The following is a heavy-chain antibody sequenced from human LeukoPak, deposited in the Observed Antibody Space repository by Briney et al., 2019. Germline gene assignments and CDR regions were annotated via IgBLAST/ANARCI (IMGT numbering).Heavy chain of an antibody. J-gene: IGHJ4*02. Sequence: ASVKVSCKASGYTFTSYGISWVRQAPGQGLEWMGWISAYNGNTNYAQKLQGRVTMTTDTSTSTAYMELRSLRSDDTAVYCCARDKERATIFGVVILGIDYWGQGTLVTVSS. CDR2: ISAYNGNT. CDR1: GYTFTSYG. CDR3: ARDKERATIFGVVILGIDY. D-gene: IGHD3-3*01. V-gene: IGHV1-18*01.